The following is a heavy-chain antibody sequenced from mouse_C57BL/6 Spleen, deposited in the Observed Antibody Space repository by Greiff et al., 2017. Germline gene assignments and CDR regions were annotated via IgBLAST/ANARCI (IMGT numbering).Heavy chain of an antibody. CDR3: ARGRDYERGYYAMDD. CDR2: IDPSDSET. J-gene: IGHJ4*01. Sequence: QVQLQQPGAELVRPGSSVKLSCKASGYTFTSYWMHWVKQRPIQGLEWIGNIDPSDSETHYNQKFKDKATLTVDKSSSTAYMQLSSLTSEDSAVYYCARGRDYERGYYAMDDWGQGTSVTVSS. CDR1: GYTFTSYW. V-gene: IGHV1-52*01. D-gene: IGHD2-4*01.